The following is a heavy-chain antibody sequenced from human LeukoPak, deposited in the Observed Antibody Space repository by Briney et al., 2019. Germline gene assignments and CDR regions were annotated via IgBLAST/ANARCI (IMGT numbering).Heavy chain of an antibody. Sequence: GASVKVSCKASGGTFSSYAIGWVRQAPGQGLEWMGGIIPIFGTANYAQKFQGRVTITADESTSTAYMELSSLRSEDTAVYYCARTLEYSSSSATDFDYWGQGTLVTVSS. V-gene: IGHV1-69*13. CDR1: GGTFSSYA. D-gene: IGHD6-6*01. CDR3: ARTLEYSSSSATDFDY. CDR2: IIPIFGTA. J-gene: IGHJ4*02.